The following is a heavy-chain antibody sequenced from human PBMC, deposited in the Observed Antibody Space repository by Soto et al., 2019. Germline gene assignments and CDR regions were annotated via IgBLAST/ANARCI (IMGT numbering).Heavy chain of an antibody. D-gene: IGHD6-13*01. CDR1: GGSISNGGYY. J-gene: IGHJ6*03. CDR2: IYFSGST. CDR3: ARDSHSQQPNHRWGGGYMDV. V-gene: IGHV4-31*11. Sequence: QVQLQESGPGLMKPSQTLSLTCVVSGGSISNGGYYWSWIRQHPGKGLEWIGAIYFSGSTYYNPSLKSRVTISVATPKNQFSLKLSSVTAADTAVYYCARDSHSQQPNHRWGGGYMDVWGKGTRVTVSS.